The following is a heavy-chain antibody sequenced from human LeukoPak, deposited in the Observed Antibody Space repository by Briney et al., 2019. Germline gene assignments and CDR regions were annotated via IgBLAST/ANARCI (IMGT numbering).Heavy chain of an antibody. Sequence: SGGSLRVSCAASGFTFSNYAMSWVRQAPGKGLEWVSAISGSGGSTYYADSVKGRFTISRDNSKNTLYLQMNSLRAEDTAVYYCAKNSTVVVPATIRYWSQGTLVTVSS. CDR3: AKNSTVVVPATIRY. D-gene: IGHD2-2*01. V-gene: IGHV3-23*01. J-gene: IGHJ4*02. CDR1: GFTFSNYA. CDR2: ISGSGGST.